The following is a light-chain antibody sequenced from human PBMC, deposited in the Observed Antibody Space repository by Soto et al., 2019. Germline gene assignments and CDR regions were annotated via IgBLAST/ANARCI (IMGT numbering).Light chain of an antibody. V-gene: IGKV1-9*01. CDR2: AAS. CDR3: QQLNSYPLT. J-gene: IGKJ4*01. CDR1: QGISSY. Sequence: DIQLTQSPSFLSASVGDRVTITCRANQGISSYLAWYQQKPGKAPKLLIYAASTLQSGVPSRFSGSGSGTEFTLTISSLQPEDCATYYGQQLNSYPLTFGGGTKVEIK.